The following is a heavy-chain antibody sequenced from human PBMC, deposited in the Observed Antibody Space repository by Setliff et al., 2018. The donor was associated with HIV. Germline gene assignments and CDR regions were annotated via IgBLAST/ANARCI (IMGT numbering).Heavy chain of an antibody. CDR2: INHSGVT. Sequence: KPSETLSLTCAVYNGSFSGYYWSWIRQSPGKGLEWIGEINHSGVTNYKLSLKSRVTISLDTSKNQVSLKLTSVTAADTALYYCARGHFDWLYYYYFALDIWGQGSTVTV. D-gene: IGHD3-9*01. J-gene: IGHJ6*02. CDR3: ARGHFDWLYYYYFALDI. CDR1: NGSFSGYY. V-gene: IGHV4-34*01.